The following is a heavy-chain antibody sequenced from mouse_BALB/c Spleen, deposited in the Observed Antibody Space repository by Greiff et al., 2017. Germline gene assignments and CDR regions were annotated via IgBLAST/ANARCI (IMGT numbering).Heavy chain of an antibody. CDR2: IYPGSGST. D-gene: IGHD2-3*01. CDR3: TRGMGDGYYLDY. V-gene: IGHV1S22*01. J-gene: IGHJ2*01. CDR1: GYTFTSYW. Sequence: LKQPGSELVRPGASVKLSCKASGYTFTSYWMHWVKQRHGQGLEWIGNIYPGSGSTNYDEKFKSKGTLTVDTSSSTAYMHLSSLTSEDSAVYYCTRGMGDGYYLDYWGQGTTLTVSS.